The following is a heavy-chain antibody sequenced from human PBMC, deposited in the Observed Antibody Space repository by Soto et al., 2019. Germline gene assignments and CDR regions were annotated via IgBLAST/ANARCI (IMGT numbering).Heavy chain of an antibody. V-gene: IGHV2-5*01. Sequence: GPTLVTPTQTVTLTCTFSGFSLSTSGVGVGWIRQPPGKALECHALIYWNDNKRYSPSLKSRLTSTKNTSKNQVVPTITNMNPLDTATYYCAHYVINNGYDTNYFDYWGQGTLVTVSS. D-gene: IGHD5-12*01. CDR1: GFSLSTSGVG. J-gene: IGHJ4*02. CDR2: IYWNDNK. CDR3: AHYVINNGYDTNYFDY.